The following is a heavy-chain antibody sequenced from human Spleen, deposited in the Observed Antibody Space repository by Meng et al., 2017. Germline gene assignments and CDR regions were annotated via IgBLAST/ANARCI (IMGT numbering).Heavy chain of an antibody. J-gene: IGHJ4*02. V-gene: IGHV1-2*02. CDR3: ARAYITMIDEPKDY. D-gene: IGHD3-22*01. CDR1: GYTFIDYC. Sequence: ASVKVSCKASGYTFIDYCIHWVRQAPGQGLEWMGWINPNSGGTNYAQKFQGRVTMTRDTSISTAYMELSRLRSDDTAVYYCARAYITMIDEPKDYWGQGTLVTVSS. CDR2: INPNSGGT.